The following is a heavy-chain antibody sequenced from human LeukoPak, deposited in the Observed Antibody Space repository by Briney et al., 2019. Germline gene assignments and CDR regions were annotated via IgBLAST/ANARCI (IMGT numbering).Heavy chain of an antibody. CDR3: ARGVGSASYYGMDV. CDR2: IWYDGSNK. CDR1: GFTFSSYG. Sequence: VRSLRLSCAASGFTFSSYGMHWVRQAPGKGLEWVAVIWYDGSNKYYADSVKGRFTISRDKSKNTLYLQMNSLRAEDTGVYYCARGVGSASYYGMDVWGQGTTVTVSS. D-gene: IGHD2-2*01. J-gene: IGHJ6*02. V-gene: IGHV3-33*01.